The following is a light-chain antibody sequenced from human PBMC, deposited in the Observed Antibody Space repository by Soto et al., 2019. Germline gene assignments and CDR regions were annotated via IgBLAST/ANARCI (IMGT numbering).Light chain of an antibody. CDR1: SSNIGGNT. CDR2: SNN. Sequence: QSVLTQPPSASGTPGQKVTISCSGGSSNIGGNTVNWYQQLPGTAPKLLIYSNNQRPSGVPDRFSGSKSGTSASLAISGLQSEDEADYYCAAWDDNLNGPHWVFGGGTKVTVL. V-gene: IGLV1-44*01. J-gene: IGLJ3*02. CDR3: AAWDDNLNGPHWV.